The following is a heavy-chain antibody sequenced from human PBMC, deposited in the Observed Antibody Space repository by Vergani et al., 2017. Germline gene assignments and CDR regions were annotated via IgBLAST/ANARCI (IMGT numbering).Heavy chain of an antibody. CDR1: GFTFSACP. V-gene: IGHV3-23*01. Sequence: EVQLLQSGGGVIQPGGSVRLSCAASGFTFSACPMTWVRQAPGKGLEWVSAISARYPSTYYADSVKGRFTISKDISKNTLYLQMNSLRGDDTAVYYCARETRDTPSSLDYWGQGTLVTVSS. CDR3: ARETRDTPSSLDY. D-gene: IGHD5-24*01. J-gene: IGHJ4*02. CDR2: ISARYPST.